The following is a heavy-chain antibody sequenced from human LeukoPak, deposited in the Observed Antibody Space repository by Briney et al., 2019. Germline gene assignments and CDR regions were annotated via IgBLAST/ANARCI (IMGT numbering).Heavy chain of an antibody. CDR1: GYTFTSYA. D-gene: IGHD5-18*01. CDR3: AREQGGYSYVPLDH. CDR2: INAGNGNT. J-gene: IGHJ4*02. Sequence: ASVKVSCKASGYTFTSYAKHWVRQAPGQSLEWMGRINAGNGNTKYSQKFQGRVTITRDTSATTAYMELYNLRSEDTAVYYCAREQGGYSYVPLDHWGQGTLVTVSS. V-gene: IGHV1-3*01.